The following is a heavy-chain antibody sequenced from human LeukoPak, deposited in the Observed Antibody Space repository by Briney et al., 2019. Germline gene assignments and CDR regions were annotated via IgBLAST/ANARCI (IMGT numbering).Heavy chain of an antibody. CDR2: IGGSGGDT. CDR1: GFTFSNYV. D-gene: IGHD3-16*01. J-gene: IGHJ4*02. V-gene: IGHV3-23*01. CDR3: ARRGQVFMFEDY. Sequence: PGGSLRLSCAASGFTFSNYVMTWVRQAPGKGLEWVSTIGGSGGDTYYRDSVKGRFTISRDNSKNTLYLQVNSLRAEDTAVYYCARRGQVFMFEDYWGQGTLVTVSS.